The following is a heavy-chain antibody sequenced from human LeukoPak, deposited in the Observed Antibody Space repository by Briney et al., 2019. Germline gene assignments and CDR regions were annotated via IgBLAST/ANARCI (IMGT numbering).Heavy chain of an antibody. D-gene: IGHD3-22*01. CDR3: ARWGWYYDSSGYSFDY. CDR2: IYSGGST. J-gene: IGHJ4*02. CDR1: GFTVSSNY. V-gene: IGHV3-66*01. Sequence: GGSLRLSCAASGFTVSSNYMSWVRQAPGKGLEWVSVIYSGGSTYYADSVKGRFTISRDNSKNTLYLQTNSLRAEDTAVYYCARWGWYYDSSGYSFDYWGQGTLATVSS.